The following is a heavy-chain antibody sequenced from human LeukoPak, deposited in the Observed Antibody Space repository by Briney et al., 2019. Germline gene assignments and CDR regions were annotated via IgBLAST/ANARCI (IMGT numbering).Heavy chain of an antibody. D-gene: IGHD2-2*02. J-gene: IGHJ6*03. CDR2: ISAYNDNT. CDR3: ARDPHMNTPYYYYMDV. Sequence: ASVKVSCKSSGYTFTSYGISWVRQAPGQGLEWMGWISAYNDNTNYAQKLQGRVTMTTDTSTSTAYMELRSQRSDDTAVYYCARDPHMNTPYYYYMDVWGKGTTVTVSS. V-gene: IGHV1-18*01. CDR1: GYTFTSYG.